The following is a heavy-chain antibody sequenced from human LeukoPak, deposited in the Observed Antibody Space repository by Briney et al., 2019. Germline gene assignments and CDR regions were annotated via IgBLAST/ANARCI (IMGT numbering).Heavy chain of an antibody. CDR1: GGSISSSSYY. J-gene: IGHJ4*02. V-gene: IGHV4-61*02. CDR2: IYTSGST. D-gene: IGHD3-3*01. CDR3: ARGVLQFFGVPSSYDY. Sequence: SETLSLTCTVSGGSISSSSYYWGWIRQPAGKGLEWIGRIYTSGSTNYNPSLKSRVTMSVDTSKNQFSLRLSSVTAADTAVYYCARGVLQFFGVPSSYDYWGQGTLVTVSS.